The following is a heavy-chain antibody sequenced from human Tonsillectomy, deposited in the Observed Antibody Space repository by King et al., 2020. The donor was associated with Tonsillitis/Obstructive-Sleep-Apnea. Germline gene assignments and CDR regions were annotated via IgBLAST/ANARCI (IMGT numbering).Heavy chain of an antibody. V-gene: IGHV3-33*01. Sequence: VQLVESGGGVVQPGRSLRLSCAASGFTFSNYGIHWVRQAPGKGLEWVSLIWYDGTNKYYADSVKGRFTISRDKSKNTLYLQMNSLRAEDTAVYYCARGGYDYVWGNLDYWGQGTLVTVSS. CDR1: GFTFSNYG. CDR2: IWYDGTNK. J-gene: IGHJ4*02. D-gene: IGHD3-16*01. CDR3: ARGGYDYVWGNLDY.